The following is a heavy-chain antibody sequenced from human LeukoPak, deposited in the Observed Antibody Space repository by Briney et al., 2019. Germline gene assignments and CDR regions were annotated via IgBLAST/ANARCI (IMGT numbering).Heavy chain of an antibody. V-gene: IGHV1-2*02. CDR2: INPNSGGT. CDR1: GYTFTGYY. D-gene: IGHD4-17*01. J-gene: IGHJ5*02. CDR3: ARVSTVTSRIGWFDP. Sequence: GASVKVSCKASGYTFTGYYMHWVRQAPGQGLEWMGWINPNSGGTNYAQKFQGRVTMTRDTSISTAYMELSRLRSDDTAVYYCARVSTVTSRIGWFDPWGQGTLVTVSS.